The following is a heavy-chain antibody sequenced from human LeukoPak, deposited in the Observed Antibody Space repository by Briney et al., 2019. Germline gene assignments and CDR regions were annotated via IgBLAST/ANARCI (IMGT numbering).Heavy chain of an antibody. J-gene: IGHJ6*02. V-gene: IGHV4-4*07. Sequence: PSETLSLTCTVSGGSISSYYWSWIRQPAGKGLEWIGRIYTSGSTNYNPSPKSRVTMSVDTSKNQFSLKLSSVTAADTAVYYCARAPKYYDILTGYYPFYYYYGMDVWGQGTTVTVSS. CDR2: IYTSGST. D-gene: IGHD3-9*01. CDR1: GGSISSYY. CDR3: ARAPKYYDILTGYYPFYYYYGMDV.